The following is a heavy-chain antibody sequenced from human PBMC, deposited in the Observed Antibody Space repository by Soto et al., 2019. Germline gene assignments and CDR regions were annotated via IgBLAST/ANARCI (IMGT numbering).Heavy chain of an antibody. Sequence: GESLKISCRTSGYKFTSSCIALVRQMPGKGLEWMGIIFPSDSDTRYSPSFQGQVTISADRSTSTVFLQWASLKASDTAVYFCARKDKSGYFNWFDPWGQGTLVTVSS. CDR1: GYKFTSSC. J-gene: IGHJ5*02. CDR2: IFPSDSDT. V-gene: IGHV5-51*01. CDR3: ARKDKSGYFNWFDP. D-gene: IGHD3-22*01.